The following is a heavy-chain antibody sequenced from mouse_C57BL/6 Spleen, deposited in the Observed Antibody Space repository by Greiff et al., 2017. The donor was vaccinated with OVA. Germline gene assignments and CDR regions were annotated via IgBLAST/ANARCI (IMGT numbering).Heavy chain of an antibody. J-gene: IGHJ4*01. CDR2: IHPNSGST. CDR1: GYTFTSYW. V-gene: IGHV1-64*01. CDR3: AREGGYGNYGYAMDY. Sequence: QVQLQQPGAELVKPGASVKLSCKASGYTFTSYWMHWVKQRPGQGLEWIGMIHPNSGSTNYNEKFKSKATLTVDKSSSTAYMQLSSLTSEDSAVYYCAREGGYGNYGYAMDYWGQGTSVTVSS. D-gene: IGHD2-1*01.